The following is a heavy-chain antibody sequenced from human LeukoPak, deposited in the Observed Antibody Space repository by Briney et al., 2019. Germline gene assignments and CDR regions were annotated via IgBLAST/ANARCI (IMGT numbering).Heavy chain of an antibody. J-gene: IGHJ3*02. CDR2: ISYDGSNK. V-gene: IGHV3-30-3*01. CDR1: GFTFSSYA. CDR3: ATHSSSWYAGARDAFDI. Sequence: GGSLRLSCAASGFTFSSYAMHWVRQAPGKGLEWVAVISYDGSNKYYADSVKGRFTISRDNAKSSLYLQMNSLRAEDTAVYYCATHSSSWYAGARDAFDIWGQGTMVTVSS. D-gene: IGHD6-13*01.